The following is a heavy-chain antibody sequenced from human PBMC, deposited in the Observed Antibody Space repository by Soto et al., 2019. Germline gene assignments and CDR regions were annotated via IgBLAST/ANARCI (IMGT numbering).Heavy chain of an antibody. V-gene: IGHV1-69*06. D-gene: IGHD3-22*01. CDR1: GGLLSSYA. CDR3: ARGINDYYDGTGPSWDDAFDI. CDR2: SIPTFGTT. Sequence: QVQLVQSGAEVKRPGSSVKVSCKTSGGLLSSYAISWVRQAPGQGLEWMGGSIPTFGTTDYAQNFQGRVSITADRSTGTAYLELRGLRSQDTAVYYCARGINDYYDGTGPSWDDAFDIWGQGTMVTVSS. J-gene: IGHJ3*02.